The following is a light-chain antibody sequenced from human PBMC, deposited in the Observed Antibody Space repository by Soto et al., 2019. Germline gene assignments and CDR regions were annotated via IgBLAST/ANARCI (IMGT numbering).Light chain of an antibody. CDR1: SSNIGAGYD. CDR2: GNS. CDR3: QSYDSSLSEV. J-gene: IGLJ3*02. V-gene: IGLV1-40*01. Sequence: QSVLTQPPSVSGAPGQRVTISCTGSSSNIGAGYDVHWYQQLPGTAPKLLIYGNSNRPSGVPDLFSGSKSGTSASLVITGLQAEDEADYYCQSYDSSLSEVFGGGTKVTVL.